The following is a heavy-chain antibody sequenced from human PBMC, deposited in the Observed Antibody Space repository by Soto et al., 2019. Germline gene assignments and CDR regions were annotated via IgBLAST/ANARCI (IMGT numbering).Heavy chain of an antibody. J-gene: IGHJ6*02. V-gene: IGHV1-69*06. D-gene: IGHD6-19*01. Sequence: CKASGGTFSSYAISWVRQPPGQGLEWMGGIILIFSTANYAQKFHGRVTITADKYTSTAYMELSSLGSEDTAVYYCARPDYSGGWLSAEATYYYGMDVWGQGTTVTVSS. CDR2: IILIFSTA. CDR1: GGTFSSYA. CDR3: ARPDYSGGWLSAEATYYYGMDV.